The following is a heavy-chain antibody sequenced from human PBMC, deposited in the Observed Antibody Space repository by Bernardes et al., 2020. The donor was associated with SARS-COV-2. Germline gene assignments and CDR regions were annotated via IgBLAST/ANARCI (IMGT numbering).Heavy chain of an antibody. Sequence: SDPLPVRFAVCGGSFSGYYWSWIQKPPGKGLEWIGEINHSGSTNYNPSLKSRVTISVDTSKNQFSLKLSSVTAADTAVYYCARGRDGTTFYRGVYYYGMDVWGQGTTVTVSS. J-gene: IGHJ6*02. CDR3: ARGRDGTTFYRGVYYYGMDV. CDR1: GGSFSGYY. CDR2: INHSGST. V-gene: IGHV4-34*01. D-gene: IGHD1-7*01.